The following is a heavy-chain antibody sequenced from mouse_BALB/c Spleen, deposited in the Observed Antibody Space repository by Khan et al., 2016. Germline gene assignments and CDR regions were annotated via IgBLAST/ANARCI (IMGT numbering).Heavy chain of an antibody. J-gene: IGHJ3*01. CDR2: IDPANGNT. CDR3: ARSPYDYDVGFAY. D-gene: IGHD2-4*01. Sequence: MQLEESGAELVKPGASVKLSCTASGFNIKDTYMHWVKQRPEQGLEWIGRIDPANGNTKYDPKFQGKATITADTSSNTAYLQLSSLTSEDTAVYYWARSPYDYDVGFAYWGQGTLVTVSA. CDR1: GFNIKDTY. V-gene: IGHV14-3*02.